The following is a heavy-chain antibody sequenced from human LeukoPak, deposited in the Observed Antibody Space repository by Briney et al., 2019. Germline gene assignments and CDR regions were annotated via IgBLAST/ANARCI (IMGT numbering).Heavy chain of an antibody. J-gene: IGHJ4*02. V-gene: IGHV1-69*05. CDR3: ARGGGSQAFDY. Sequence: GASVKVSCKASGGTFSSYAISWVRQAPGQGLEWMGGIIPIFGTANYAQKFQGRVTITTDESTSTAYMELSSLRSEDTAVYYRARGGGSQAFDYWGQGTLVTVSS. CDR2: IIPIFGTA. CDR1: GGTFSSYA. D-gene: IGHD1-26*01.